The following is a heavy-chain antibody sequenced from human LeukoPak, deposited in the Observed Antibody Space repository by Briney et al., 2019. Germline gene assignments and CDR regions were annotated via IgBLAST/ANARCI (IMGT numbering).Heavy chain of an antibody. Sequence: GASVKVSCKVSGYTLTELSMHWVRQAPGKGLEWMGGLDPEDGETIYAQKFQGRVTMTEDTSTDTAYMELSSLRSEDTAVYYCATVPPWGNWFDPWGQGTLVTVSS. J-gene: IGHJ5*02. CDR2: LDPEDGET. CDR1: GYTLTELS. V-gene: IGHV1-24*01. CDR3: ATVPPWGNWFDP. D-gene: IGHD3-16*01.